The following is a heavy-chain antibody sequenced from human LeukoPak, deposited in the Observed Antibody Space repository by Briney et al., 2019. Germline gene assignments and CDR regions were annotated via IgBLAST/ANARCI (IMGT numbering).Heavy chain of an antibody. CDR3: ARHLDYYGSGTYEF. D-gene: IGHD3-10*01. CDR1: GGSISSYH. CDR2: ISYSGST. Sequence: SETLSLTCTVSGGSISSYHWSWIRQPPGKGLEWIGYISYSGSTNDNPSLKSRVTISVDASKNQFSLSLSSVTAADTAVYYCARHLDYYGSGTYEFWGQGTLVTVSS. J-gene: IGHJ4*02. V-gene: IGHV4-59*08.